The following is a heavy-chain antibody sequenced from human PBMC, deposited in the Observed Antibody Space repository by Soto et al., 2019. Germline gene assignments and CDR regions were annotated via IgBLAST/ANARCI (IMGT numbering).Heavy chain of an antibody. V-gene: IGHV1-69*13. CDR1: GGTFSSYA. CDR3: ARRVVPAAMSWFDP. J-gene: IGHJ5*02. D-gene: IGHD2-2*01. Sequence: LVKVSCRASGGTFSSYAISWVRQAPGQGLEWMGGIIPIFGTANYAQKFQGRVTITADESTSTAYMELSSLRSEDTAVYYCARRVVPAAMSWFDPWGQGTLVTVS. CDR2: IIPIFGTA.